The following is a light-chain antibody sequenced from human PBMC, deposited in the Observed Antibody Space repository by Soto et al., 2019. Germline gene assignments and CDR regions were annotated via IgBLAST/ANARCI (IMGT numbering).Light chain of an antibody. J-gene: IGKJ1*01. CDR1: QSISSW. CDR2: DAS. Sequence: DIQMTQAPSTVSASVGDRVTMTCRASQSISSWLAWYQQKPGKAPKLLIYDASSLESGVPSRFSGSGSGTEFTLTFSSLQPDEFATYYCHQYYSYWPFGHGTKVDIK. V-gene: IGKV1-5*01. CDR3: HQYYSYWP.